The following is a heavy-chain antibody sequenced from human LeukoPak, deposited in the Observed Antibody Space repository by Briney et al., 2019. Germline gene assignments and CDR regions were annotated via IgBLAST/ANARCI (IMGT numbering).Heavy chain of an antibody. CDR3: ARDRGGDYDHVWRTYRQTFLFDY. J-gene: IGHJ4*02. V-gene: IGHV1-18*01. CDR2: ISANNGNT. D-gene: IGHD3-16*02. Sequence: APVKVSCKASGYTFSRYGISWVRQAPGQGPEWMGWISANNGNTDYAEKFQGRVTMTTDTSTRTTYMELRGLISDDTAVYYCARDRGGDYDHVWRTYRQTFLFDYWGQGTLVTVSS. CDR1: GYTFSRYG.